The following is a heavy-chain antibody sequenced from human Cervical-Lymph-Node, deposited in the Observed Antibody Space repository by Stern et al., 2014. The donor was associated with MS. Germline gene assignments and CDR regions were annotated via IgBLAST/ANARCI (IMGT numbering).Heavy chain of an antibody. V-gene: IGHV1-46*02. J-gene: IGHJ6*02. D-gene: IGHD2-15*01. Sequence: QVQLVQSGSEVKKPGASVKVSCKASEYTHNNYLIHWVRQAPGQRPDWMGVINPSGATNYAQKVQDRVTMTTDASTSTFYMELSRLRSEDTAVYYCAVRYCSGGRCYSVPDVWGQGTTVSVSS. CDR3: AVRYCSGGRCYSVPDV. CDR1: EYTHNNYL. CDR2: INPSGAT.